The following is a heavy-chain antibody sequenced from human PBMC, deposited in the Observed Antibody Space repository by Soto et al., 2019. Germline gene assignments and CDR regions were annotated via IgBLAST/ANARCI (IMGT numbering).Heavy chain of an antibody. J-gene: IGHJ4*02. CDR1: GFTFSSYG. D-gene: IGHD2-15*01. Sequence: QVQLVESGGGVVQPGRSLRLSCAASGFTFSSYGMHWVRQAPGKGLEWVAVISYDGSNKYYADSVKGRFTISRDNSKNRLYLQMNSLRAEDTAVYYCAKETYSGQLDYWGQGTLVTVSS. CDR3: AKETYSGQLDY. V-gene: IGHV3-30*18. CDR2: ISYDGSNK.